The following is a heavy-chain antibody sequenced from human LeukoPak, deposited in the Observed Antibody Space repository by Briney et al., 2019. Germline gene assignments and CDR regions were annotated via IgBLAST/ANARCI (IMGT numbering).Heavy chain of an antibody. D-gene: IGHD6-19*01. J-gene: IGHJ6*03. Sequence: GGSLRLSCAASGFSFSSYEMNWVRQAPGKGLEWISYISASGTLTHYADSVEGRFTISRDNAKNSLYLQMNSLRAEDTAVYYCARDRAVAGNYYYYYYMDVWGKGTTVTVSS. CDR3: ARDRAVAGNYYYYYYMDV. CDR1: GFSFSSYE. CDR2: ISASGTLT. V-gene: IGHV3-48*03.